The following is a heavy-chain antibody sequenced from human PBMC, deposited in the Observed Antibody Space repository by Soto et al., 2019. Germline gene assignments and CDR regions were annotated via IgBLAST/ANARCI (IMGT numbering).Heavy chain of an antibody. CDR2: IWYDGSNK. CDR3: ARDSGTMTLLYYFDY. Sequence: LRLSCAASGFTFSSYGMHWVRQAPGKGLEWVAVIWYDGSNKYYADSVKGRFTISRDNSKNTLYLQMNSLRAEDTAVYYCARDSGTMTLLYYFDYWGQGTLVTVSS. CDR1: GFTFSSYG. D-gene: IGHD1-7*01. J-gene: IGHJ4*02. V-gene: IGHV3-33*01.